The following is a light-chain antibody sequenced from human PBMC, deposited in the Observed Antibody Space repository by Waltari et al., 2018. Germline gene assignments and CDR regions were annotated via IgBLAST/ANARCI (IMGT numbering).Light chain of an antibody. CDR1: QSVGRS. CDR3: QKYERLPAT. Sequence: LSLSPGERATLSCRASQSVGRSLVWYQQKPGQAPRLLIYHASTRATGIPDRFSGSGSGTDFSPTISRLEPEDFAVYYCQKYERLPATFGQGTKVEIK. V-gene: IGKV3-20*01. CDR2: HAS. J-gene: IGKJ1*01.